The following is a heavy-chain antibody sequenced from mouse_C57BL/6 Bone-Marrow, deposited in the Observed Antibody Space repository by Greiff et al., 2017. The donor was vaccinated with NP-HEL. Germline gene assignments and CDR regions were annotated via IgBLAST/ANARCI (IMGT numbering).Heavy chain of an antibody. CDR3: ARSDGYSFAY. V-gene: IGHV1-80*01. J-gene: IGHJ3*01. CDR2: IYPGDGDT. D-gene: IGHD2-3*01. CDR1: GYAFSSYW. Sequence: QVQLKQSGAELVKPGASVKISCKASGYAFSSYWMNWVKQRPGKGLEWIGQIYPGDGDTNYNGKFKGKATLTADKSSSTAYLQLSSLTSEDAAVYFCARSDGYSFAYWGQGTLVTVSA.